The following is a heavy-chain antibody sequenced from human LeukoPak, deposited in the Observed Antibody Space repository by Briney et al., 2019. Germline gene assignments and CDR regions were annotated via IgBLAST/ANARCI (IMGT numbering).Heavy chain of an antibody. D-gene: IGHD2-2*01. V-gene: IGHV5-51*01. CDR2: IYPGDSDT. CDR3: ARHRLPAAIGAFDY. J-gene: IGHJ4*02. CDR1: GYIFTSYW. Sequence: GESLQISCEGSGYIFTSYWIGWVRQLPGKGLEWMGIIYPGDSDTRYSPSFQGQVTISADKSISTAYLQWSSLKASDTAMYYCARHRLPAAIGAFDYWGQGTLVTVSS.